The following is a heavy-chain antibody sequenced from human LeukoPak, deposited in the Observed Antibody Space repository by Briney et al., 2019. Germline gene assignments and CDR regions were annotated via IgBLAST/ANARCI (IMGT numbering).Heavy chain of an antibody. Sequence: SETLSLTCTVSGGSISSSSYYWGWIRQPPGKGLEWIGSIYYSGSTYYNPSLKSRVTISVDTSKNQFSLKLSSVTAADTAVYYCARDRSGYNDFDYWGQGTLVTVSS. CDR3: ARDRSGYNDFDY. D-gene: IGHD1-1*01. CDR2: IYYSGST. J-gene: IGHJ4*02. CDR1: GGSISSSSYY. V-gene: IGHV4-39*07.